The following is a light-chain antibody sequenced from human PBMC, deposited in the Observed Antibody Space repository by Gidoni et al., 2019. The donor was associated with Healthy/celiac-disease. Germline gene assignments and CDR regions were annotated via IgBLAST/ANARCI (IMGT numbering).Light chain of an antibody. Sequence: EIVMTQSPATLSVSPGERATLSCRASQSVNSNLAWYQQKPGQAPRLLIYGASTRATGIPARFSGSGSGTEFTLTISSLQSEDFAVYYCQQYNNWPPTFXQXTRLEIK. CDR1: QSVNSN. CDR3: QQYNNWPPT. V-gene: IGKV3-15*01. J-gene: IGKJ5*01. CDR2: GAS.